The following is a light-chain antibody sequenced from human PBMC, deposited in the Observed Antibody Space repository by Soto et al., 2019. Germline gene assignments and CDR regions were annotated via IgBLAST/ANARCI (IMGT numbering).Light chain of an antibody. CDR1: NSVIGGYNY. V-gene: IGLV2-11*01. Sequence: QSALTQPRSVSGSPGQSVTISCTGTNSVIGGYNYVSWYQQHPGKAPKVMIYDVSRRPSGVPDRFSGSKSGNTASLTISGLQAEDEADYYCCSYAGRYNFWVFGGGTKLTVL. CDR2: DVS. CDR3: CSYAGRYNFWV. J-gene: IGLJ3*02.